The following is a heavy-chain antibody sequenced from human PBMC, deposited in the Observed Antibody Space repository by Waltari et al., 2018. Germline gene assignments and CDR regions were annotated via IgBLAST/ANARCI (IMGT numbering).Heavy chain of an antibody. D-gene: IGHD3-3*01. CDR3: AGGGTIFGVVTNYYYYGMDV. CDR2: IYYSGST. V-gene: IGHV4-59*01. Sequence: QVQLQESGPGLVKPSETLSLTCTVSGGSISSYYWSWIRQPPGKGLEWIGYIYYSGSTNYNPSLKSRVTIAVDTSKNQFSLKLSSVTAADTAVYYCAGGGTIFGVVTNYYYYGMDVWGQGTTVTVSS. CDR1: GGSISSYY. J-gene: IGHJ6*02.